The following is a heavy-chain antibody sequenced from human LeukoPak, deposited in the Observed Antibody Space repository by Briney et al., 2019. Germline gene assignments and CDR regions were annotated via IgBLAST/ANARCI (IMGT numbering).Heavy chain of an antibody. V-gene: IGHV4-59*01. D-gene: IGHD5-12*01. Sequence: SETLSLTCTVSGGSISSYYWSWIRQPPGKGLEWVGYIYYSGSTNYNPSLKSRVTISVDTSKNQFSLKLSSVTAADTAVYYCARDGSKYFDYWGQGTLVTVSS. CDR3: ARDGSKYFDY. J-gene: IGHJ4*02. CDR2: IYYSGST. CDR1: GGSISSYY.